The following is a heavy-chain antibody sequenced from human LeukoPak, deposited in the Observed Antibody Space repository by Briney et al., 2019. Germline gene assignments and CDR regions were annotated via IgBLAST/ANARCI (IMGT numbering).Heavy chain of an antibody. CDR1: EFTFSNYG. CDR2: ISYDGSNK. CDR3: ARDTGATFFDY. V-gene: IGHV3-30*19. Sequence: GGSLRLSCAASEFTFSNYGMHWVRQAPGKGLEWVAVISYDGSNKYYADSVKGRFTISRDDSKNTLYLQMNSLRAEDTAVYYCARDTGATFFDYWGQGTLVTVSS. J-gene: IGHJ4*02. D-gene: IGHD1-26*01.